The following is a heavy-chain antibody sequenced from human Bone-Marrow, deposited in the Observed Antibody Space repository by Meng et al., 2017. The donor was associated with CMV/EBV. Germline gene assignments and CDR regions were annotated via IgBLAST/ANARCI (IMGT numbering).Heavy chain of an antibody. J-gene: IGHJ4*02. Sequence: GGSLRLSCAASGFTFSMYDMNWVRQVPGKGLEWVSVIGTLGGTYCPDSVRGRFTISRENAKNSLFLQMNSLRVGDTAVYYCVRGLQAYCNRTSLSCDSWGQGTLVTVSS. D-gene: IGHD2-2*01. CDR2: IGTLGGT. CDR3: VRGLQAYCNRTSLSCDS. V-gene: IGHV3-13*01. CDR1: GFTFSMYD.